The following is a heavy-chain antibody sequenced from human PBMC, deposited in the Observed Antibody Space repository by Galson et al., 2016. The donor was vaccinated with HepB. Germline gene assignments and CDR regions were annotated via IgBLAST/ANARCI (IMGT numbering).Heavy chain of an antibody. J-gene: IGHJ6*02. Sequence: SVKVSCKASGGTFSSHVISWVRQAPGQGLEWMGGIIPIFGTTNYAQKFQGRVTITADESTSTAYMELSSLRSEDTAVYYCATTPLGDLGNPRDSYYYGMDVWGQGTTVTVSS. CDR3: ATTPLGDLGNPRDSYYYGMDV. CDR1: GGTFSSHV. CDR2: IIPIFGTT. V-gene: IGHV1-69*13. D-gene: IGHD3-16*01.